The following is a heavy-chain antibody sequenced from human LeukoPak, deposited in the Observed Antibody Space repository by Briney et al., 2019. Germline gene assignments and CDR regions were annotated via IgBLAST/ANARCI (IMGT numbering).Heavy chain of an antibody. CDR1: GYTFTGYY. V-gene: IGHV1-2*02. Sequence: GASVKVSCKASGYTFTGYYMHWVRQAPGRGLEWMGWINPNSGGTNYAQKFQGRVTMTRDTSISTAYMELSRLRSDDTAVYYCASSVGYSSGLYGMDVWGQGTTVTVSS. D-gene: IGHD6-19*01. J-gene: IGHJ6*02. CDR3: ASSVGYSSGLYGMDV. CDR2: INPNSGGT.